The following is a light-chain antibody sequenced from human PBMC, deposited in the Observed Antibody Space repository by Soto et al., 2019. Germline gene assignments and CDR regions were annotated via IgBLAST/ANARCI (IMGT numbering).Light chain of an antibody. V-gene: IGLV1-44*01. CDR3: GTSDDTVYV. Sequence: QSVLTQPPSVSGTPGQRVTISCSGANSNIGRNPVSWYQEFPGTAPKLLISTNSRRPSWVPDRFSGSKSGTSASLAISGLRSEDEAVYFRGTSDDTVYVFGSGTELTVL. J-gene: IGLJ1*01. CDR1: NSNIGRNP. CDR2: TNS.